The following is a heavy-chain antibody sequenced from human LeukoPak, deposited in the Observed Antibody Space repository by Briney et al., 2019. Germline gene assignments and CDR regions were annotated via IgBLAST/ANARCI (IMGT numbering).Heavy chain of an antibody. CDR1: GFTFSSYA. D-gene: IGHD6-19*01. Sequence: GGSLRLSCAASGFTFSSYAMPWVRQAPGKGLEWVAVISYDGSNKYYADSVKGRFTISRDNSKNTLYLQMNSLRAEDTAVYYCARENSSGWYEDYWGQGTLVTVSS. CDR2: ISYDGSNK. CDR3: ARENSSGWYEDY. V-gene: IGHV3-30-3*01. J-gene: IGHJ4*02.